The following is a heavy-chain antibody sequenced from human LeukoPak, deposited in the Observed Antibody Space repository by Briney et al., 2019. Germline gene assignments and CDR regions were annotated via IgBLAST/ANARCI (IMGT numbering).Heavy chain of an antibody. V-gene: IGHV3-7*01. CDR1: GFTFSSYW. CDR2: IKQDGSEK. CDR3: ARTLVDFWSGYYLWYYFDY. J-gene: IGHJ4*02. Sequence: GGSLRLSCAASGFTFSSYWMSWVRQAPGKGLEWVANIKQDGSEKYYVDSVKGRFTISRDNAKNSLYPQMNSLRAEDTAVYYCARTLVDFWSGYYLWYYFDYWGQGTLVTVSS. D-gene: IGHD3-3*01.